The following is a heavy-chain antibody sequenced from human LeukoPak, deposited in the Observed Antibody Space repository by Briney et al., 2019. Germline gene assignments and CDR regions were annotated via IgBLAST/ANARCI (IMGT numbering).Heavy chain of an antibody. D-gene: IGHD3-22*01. Sequence: GGSLRLSCKASGFTFRCYGLSWVRQAPGKGLGWISTISGSSDSTYYADSVKGRFTISRDNSKNILILQLNSLRAEDTAVYYCARDDTHYGSSGSFYDAFDIWGQGTMVTVSS. CDR3: ARDDTHYGSSGSFYDAFDI. CDR2: ISGSSDST. J-gene: IGHJ3*02. V-gene: IGHV3-23*01. CDR1: GFTFRCYG.